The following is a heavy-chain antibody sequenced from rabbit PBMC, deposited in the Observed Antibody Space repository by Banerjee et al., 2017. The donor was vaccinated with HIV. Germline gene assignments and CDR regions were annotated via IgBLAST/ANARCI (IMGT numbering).Heavy chain of an antibody. D-gene: IGHD4-2*01. V-gene: IGHV1S45*01. J-gene: IGHJ6*01. CDR2: IDTGSGIT. CDR1: GFSFNSHYY. CDR3: ARDDAGVVGYDWDL. Sequence: QEQLEESGGDLVKPEGSLTLTCTASGFSFNSHYYMYWVRQAPGKGLELIAWIDTGSGITHYASWATGRFTISKTSSTTVTLQMTSLTAADTATYFCARDDAGVVGYDWDLWGPGTLVTVS.